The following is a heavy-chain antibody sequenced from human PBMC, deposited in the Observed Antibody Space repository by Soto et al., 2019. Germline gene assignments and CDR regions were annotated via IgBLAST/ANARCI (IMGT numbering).Heavy chain of an antibody. CDR1: GYNFTSYG. D-gene: IGHD6-13*01. J-gene: IGHJ6*02. V-gene: IGHV5-10-1*01. Sequence: PGVFQKICEKGAGYNFTSYGIILVRKMPGKGLEWMGRIDPSDSYTNYSPSFQGHVTISADKSISTAYLQWSSLKASDTAMYYCARLIAAAGYYYYGMDVWGQGTTVTVSS. CDR2: IDPSDSYT. CDR3: ARLIAAAGYYYYGMDV.